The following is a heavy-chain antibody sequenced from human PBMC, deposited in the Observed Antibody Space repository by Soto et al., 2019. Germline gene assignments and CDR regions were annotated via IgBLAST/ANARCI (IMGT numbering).Heavy chain of an antibody. V-gene: IGHV1-18*01. J-gene: IGHJ4*02. CDR2: VSSYNGNT. CDR3: AREVEGSYSPADF. Sequence: GASAKVSCETSGYTFTDHGIDWVRQAPGQGLEWVGWVSSYNGNTNYAYNLKDRVIMTTDASTSTAYMELRGLRSDDTAVYYCAREVEGSYSPADFWGQRTPVTVSA. D-gene: IGHD3-10*01. CDR1: GYTFTDHG.